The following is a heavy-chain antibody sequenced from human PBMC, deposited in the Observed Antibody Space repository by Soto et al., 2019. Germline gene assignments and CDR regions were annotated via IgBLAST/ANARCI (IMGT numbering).Heavy chain of an antibody. CDR3: TPADTVWFGELLLDY. V-gene: IGHV3-15*01. Sequence: EVQLVESGGGLVKPGGSLRLSCAASGFTFSNAWMSWVRQAPGKGLEWVGRIKSKTDGGTTDYAAPVKGRFTISRDDSKNTLYLQMNSLKTEDTAVYYCTPADTVWFGELLLDYWGQGTLVTVSS. J-gene: IGHJ4*02. CDR1: GFTFSNAW. CDR2: IKSKTDGGTT. D-gene: IGHD3-10*01.